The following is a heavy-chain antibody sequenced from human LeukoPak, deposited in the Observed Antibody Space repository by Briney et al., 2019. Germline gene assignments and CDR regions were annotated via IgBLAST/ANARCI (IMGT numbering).Heavy chain of an antibody. CDR3: ARGAFYRFGELFDY. CDR1: GFTFSSYA. CDR2: ISSNGGST. Sequence: GGSLRLSCAASGFTFSSYAMHWVRQAPGKGLEYVSAISSNGGSTYYANSVKGRFTISRDNSKNTLYLQMGSLRAEDMAVYYCARGAFYRFGELFDYWGQGTLVTVSS. J-gene: IGHJ4*02. V-gene: IGHV3-64*01. D-gene: IGHD3-10*01.